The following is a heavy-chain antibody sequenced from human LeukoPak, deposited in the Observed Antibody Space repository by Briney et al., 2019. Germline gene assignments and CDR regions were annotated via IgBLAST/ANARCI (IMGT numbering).Heavy chain of an antibody. Sequence: ASVKVSCKASGYTFTSYGISWVRQAPGQGLEWMGWISAYNGNTNYTQKLQGRVTMTTDTSTSTAYMELRSLRSDDTAVYYCARDGRSSGYFPFDYWGQGTLVTVSS. D-gene: IGHD3-22*01. CDR2: ISAYNGNT. V-gene: IGHV1-18*01. CDR1: GYTFTSYG. J-gene: IGHJ4*02. CDR3: ARDGRSSGYFPFDY.